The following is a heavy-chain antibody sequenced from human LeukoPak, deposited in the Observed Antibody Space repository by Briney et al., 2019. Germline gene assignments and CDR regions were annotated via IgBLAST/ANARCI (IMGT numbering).Heavy chain of an antibody. CDR2: ISSTDAGT. D-gene: IGHD2-21*01. CDR1: GFSLSSYA. V-gene: IGHV3-23*01. Sequence: GGSLRLSCAASGFSLSSYAMSWVRQAPGKGLEWVSAISSTDAGTCHADSVRGRFTISRDSSKNTLYLQMNSLRAEDAAVYYCAKAPVTSCRGAYCYPFDYWGQGTLVTVSS. J-gene: IGHJ4*02. CDR3: AKAPVTSCRGAYCYPFDY.